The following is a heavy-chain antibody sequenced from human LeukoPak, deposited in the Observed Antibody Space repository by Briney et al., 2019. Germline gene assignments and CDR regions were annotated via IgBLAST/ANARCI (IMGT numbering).Heavy chain of an antibody. CDR1: GFTFSSYA. CDR2: ISGSGGST. D-gene: IGHD4-17*01. Sequence: GGSLRLSCAASGFTFSSYAMSWVRQAPGKGLEWVSAISGSGGSTYYADSVKGRFTISRDNSKNTLYLQMNSLRAEDTAVYYCAKDGDGDNYYYYMDVWGKGTTVTVSS. J-gene: IGHJ6*03. CDR3: AKDGDGDNYYYYMDV. V-gene: IGHV3-23*01.